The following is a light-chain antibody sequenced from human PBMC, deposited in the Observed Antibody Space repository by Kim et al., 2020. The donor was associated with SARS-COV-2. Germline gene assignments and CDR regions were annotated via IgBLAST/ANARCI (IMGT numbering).Light chain of an antibody. CDR3: QSYDSSLSGVV. J-gene: IGLJ2*01. CDR1: SYNIGEGYD. CDR2: GNN. Sequence: QSVLTQPPSVSGAPGQRVTIPCTGSSYNIGEGYDVHWYQQLPGIAPKLLIYGNNNRPSGVPDRFSCSKSGTSASLAITGPQADDEADYYCQSYDSSLSGVVFGGGTQLTVL. V-gene: IGLV1-40*01.